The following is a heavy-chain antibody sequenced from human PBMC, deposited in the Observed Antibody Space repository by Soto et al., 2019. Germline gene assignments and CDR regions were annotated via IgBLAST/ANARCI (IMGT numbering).Heavy chain of an antibody. CDR1: GFTLSSYW. Sequence: EVQLVESGGGLVQPGGALRLSCAASGFTLSSYWMHWVRQAPGKGLVWVSRINSDGSSTSYADSVKGRFTISRDNAKNTLYLQMNRLRAEDTAVYYCAREAVARSFDYWGQGTLVTVSS. V-gene: IGHV3-74*01. J-gene: IGHJ4*02. CDR2: INSDGSST. CDR3: AREAVARSFDY. D-gene: IGHD6-19*01.